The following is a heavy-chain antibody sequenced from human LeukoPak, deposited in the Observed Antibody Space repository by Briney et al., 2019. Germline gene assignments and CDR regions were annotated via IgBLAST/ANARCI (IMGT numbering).Heavy chain of an antibody. CDR3: ARGGAAAGPGGPYYYGMDV. D-gene: IGHD6-13*01. V-gene: IGHV3-30*04. Sequence: GRSLRLSCAASGFTISSYAMHWVRQAPGKGLEWVAVISYDGSNKYYADSVKGRFTISRDNSKNTLYLQMNSLRAEDTAVYYCARGGAAAGPGGPYYYGMDVWGKRTTVTVSS. CDR2: ISYDGSNK. CDR1: GFTISSYA. J-gene: IGHJ6*04.